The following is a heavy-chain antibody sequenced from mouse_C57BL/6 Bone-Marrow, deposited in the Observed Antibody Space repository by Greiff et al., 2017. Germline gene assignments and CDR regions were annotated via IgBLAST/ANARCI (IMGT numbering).Heavy chain of an antibody. CDR1: GFTFTDYY. CDR2: IRNKANGYTT. Sequence: EVQGVESGGGLVQPGGSLSLSCAASGFTFTDYYMSWVRQPPGKALEWLGFIRNKANGYTTEYSASVKGRFTISRDNSQSILYLQMNALRAEDSATYYCARLGTTVVAHFDYWGQGTTLTVSS. J-gene: IGHJ2*01. V-gene: IGHV7-3*01. CDR3: ARLGTTVVAHFDY. D-gene: IGHD1-1*01.